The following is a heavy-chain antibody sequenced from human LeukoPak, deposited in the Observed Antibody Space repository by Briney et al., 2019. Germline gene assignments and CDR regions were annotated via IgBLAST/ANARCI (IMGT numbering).Heavy chain of an antibody. V-gene: IGHV3-7*03. CDR1: GFTFSSYW. J-gene: IGHJ3*02. CDR2: IKQDGSEK. CDR3: AKGEYQLLTDAFDI. D-gene: IGHD2-2*01. Sequence: GGSLRLSCAASGFTFSSYWMSWVRQAPGKGLEWVANIKQDGSEKYYVDSVKGRFTISRDNAKNSLYLQMNSLRAEDTALYYCAKGEYQLLTDAFDIWGQGTMVTVSS.